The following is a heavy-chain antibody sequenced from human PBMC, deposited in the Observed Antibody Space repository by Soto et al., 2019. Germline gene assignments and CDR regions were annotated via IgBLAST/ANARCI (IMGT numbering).Heavy chain of an antibody. J-gene: IGHJ4*02. CDR2: IWYDGSNK. CDR3: ASWHDYGDHAADY. V-gene: IGHV3-33*01. CDR1: GFTFSNYA. Sequence: QVQLVESGGGVVQPGRSLRLSCTASGFTFSNYAMHWVRQAPGKGLEWVAVIWYDGSNKYYADSVKGRFTISRDNSKNTLYLQMNSLRAEDTAVYYCASWHDYGDHAADYWGQGTLVTVSS. D-gene: IGHD4-17*01.